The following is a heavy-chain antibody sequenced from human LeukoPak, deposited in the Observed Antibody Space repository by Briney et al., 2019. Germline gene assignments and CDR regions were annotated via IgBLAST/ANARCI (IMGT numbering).Heavy chain of an antibody. D-gene: IGHD1-26*01. Sequence: GGSLRLSCAASGFTFANYALNWFRHTPGKGLEWLSYISSTNAIYYADSVKGRFTISRDNAKQSLYLHMNSLRAEDTAVYYCARDDKWAFDYWGQGTLVTVSS. V-gene: IGHV3-69-1*02. CDR1: GFTFANYA. CDR3: ARDDKWAFDY. CDR2: ISSTNAI. J-gene: IGHJ4*02.